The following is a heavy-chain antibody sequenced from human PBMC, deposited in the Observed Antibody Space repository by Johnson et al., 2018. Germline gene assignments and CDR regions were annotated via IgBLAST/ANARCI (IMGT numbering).Heavy chain of an antibody. J-gene: IGHJ6*02. CDR3: AGHYGDYYYYYYGMDV. CDR2: IYPGDSDT. CDR1: GYSFISYW. V-gene: IGHV5-51*01. D-gene: IGHD4-17*01. Sequence: VQLVESGAEVKKPGESLKISCKGSGYSFISYWIGWVRQMPGKGLEWLGLIYPGDSDTRYRPSFQGQVTIAADKSISTAYLQWGSLKASDTAVYYCAGHYGDYYYYYYGMDVWGQGTTVTVSS.